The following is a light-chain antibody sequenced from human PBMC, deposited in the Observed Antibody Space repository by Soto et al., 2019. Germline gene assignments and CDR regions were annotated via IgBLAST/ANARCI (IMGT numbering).Light chain of an antibody. CDR1: SSDVGGYNY. V-gene: IGLV2-14*01. CDR2: DVT. J-gene: IGLJ2*01. CDR3: SSYAINRDVL. Sequence: QSALTQPASVSGSPGQSITISCTGTSSDVGGYNYVSWYQQHPGKAPKLIIYDVTNRPSGVSNRFSGSKSGNTASLTISGLQAEDEADYYCSSYAINRDVLFGGGTKVTVL.